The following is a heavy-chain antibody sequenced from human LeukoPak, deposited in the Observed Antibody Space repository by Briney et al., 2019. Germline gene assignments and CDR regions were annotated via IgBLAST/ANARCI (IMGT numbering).Heavy chain of an antibody. Sequence: GGSLRLSCAASGFTFLIYGMHWVRQAPGKGLEWVAFIRYDGSNKYYADSVKGRFTISRDNSKNTLSLQMSSLRAEDTAVYYCAKAGILVDGGSHNWFDPWGQGTLVTVSS. CDR3: AKAGILVDGGSHNWFDP. J-gene: IGHJ5*02. CDR1: GFTFLIYG. V-gene: IGHV3-30*02. D-gene: IGHD6-19*01. CDR2: IRYDGSNK.